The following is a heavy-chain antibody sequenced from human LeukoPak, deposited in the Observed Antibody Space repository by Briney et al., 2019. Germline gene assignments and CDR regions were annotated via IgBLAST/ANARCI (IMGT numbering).Heavy chain of an antibody. J-gene: IGHJ4*02. CDR1: GFTFDDYG. Sequence: NPGGSLRLSCAASGFTFDDYGMSWVRQAPGKGLEWVGRIKSKTDGGTTDYAAPVKGRFTISRDDSKNTLYLQMNSLKTEDTAVYYCTTDYDFWSGYSDYWGQGTLVTVSS. V-gene: IGHV3-15*01. D-gene: IGHD3-3*01. CDR3: TTDYDFWSGYSDY. CDR2: IKSKTDGGTT.